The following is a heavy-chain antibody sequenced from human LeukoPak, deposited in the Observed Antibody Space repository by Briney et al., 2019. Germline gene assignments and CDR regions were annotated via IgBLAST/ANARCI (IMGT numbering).Heavy chain of an antibody. J-gene: IGHJ4*02. Sequence: PGGSLRLSCAASGFTFSSYGMHWVRQAPGKGLEWVAVIWYDGSNKYYADSVKGRFTISRDNSKNTLYLQMNSLRAEDTAVYYCARVRTSKRGYSYGLPDYWGQGTLVTVS. V-gene: IGHV3-33*01. CDR2: IWYDGSNK. CDR3: ARVRTSKRGYSYGLPDY. D-gene: IGHD5-18*01. CDR1: GFTFSSYG.